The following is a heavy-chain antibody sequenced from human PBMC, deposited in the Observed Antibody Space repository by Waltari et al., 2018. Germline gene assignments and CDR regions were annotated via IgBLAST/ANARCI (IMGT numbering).Heavy chain of an antibody. V-gene: IGHV3-53*01. D-gene: IGHD6-19*01. CDR2: IDSGGST. CDR1: GFIVSSNY. J-gene: IGHJ4*02. CDR3: ARWQQWPVRAFDY. Sequence: EVQLVESGGGLIQPGGSLRLSCAASGFIVSSNYMSWVRQAPGRGLEWVSLIDSGGSTYYADSVKGRFTISRDNSKKTLYLQMDSLSVEDTAVYYCARWQQWPVRAFDYWGQGTLVTVSS.